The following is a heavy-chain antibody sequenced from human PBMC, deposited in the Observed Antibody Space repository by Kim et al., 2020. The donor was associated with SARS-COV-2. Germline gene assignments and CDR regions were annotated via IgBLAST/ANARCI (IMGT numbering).Heavy chain of an antibody. CDR3: ARAVHYGSGSYFGKVSYNWFDP. CDR2: IYYSGST. CDR1: GGSISSSSYY. J-gene: IGHJ5*02. D-gene: IGHD3-10*01. Sequence: SETLSLTCTVSGGSISSSSYYWGWIRQPPGKGLEWIGSIYYSGSTYYNPSLKSRVTISVDTSKNQFSLKLSSVTAADTAVYYCARAVHYGSGSYFGKVSYNWFDPWGQGTLVTVSS. V-gene: IGHV4-39*01.